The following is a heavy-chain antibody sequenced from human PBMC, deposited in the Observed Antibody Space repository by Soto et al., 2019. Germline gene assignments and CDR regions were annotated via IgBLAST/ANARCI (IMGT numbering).Heavy chain of an antibody. CDR1: GCTFSSYA. CDR3: AKAPLWSGYYYFDY. J-gene: IGHJ4*02. D-gene: IGHD3-3*01. CDR2: ISGSGGST. Sequence: GGSLRLSCAASGCTFSSYAMSWVRQAPGKGLEWVSAISGSGGSTYYADSVKGRFTISRDNSKNTLYLQMNSLRAEDTAVYYCAKAPLWSGYYYFDYWGQGTLVTVSS. V-gene: IGHV3-23*01.